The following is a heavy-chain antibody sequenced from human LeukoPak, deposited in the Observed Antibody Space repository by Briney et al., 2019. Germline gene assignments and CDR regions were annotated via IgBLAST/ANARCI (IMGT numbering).Heavy chain of an antibody. V-gene: IGHV1-2*02. CDR3: AGGASGLT. CDR1: GYTFTGYW. J-gene: IGHJ4*02. D-gene: IGHD6-25*01. CDR2: INPNSRDT. Sequence: ASVKVSCKASGYTFTGYWMHWVRQAPGQGLEWMGWINPNSRDTDYAQKFQGRVTMTRDTSINTAFMELSRLRSDDTAIYYCAGGASGLTWGQGTLVTVSS.